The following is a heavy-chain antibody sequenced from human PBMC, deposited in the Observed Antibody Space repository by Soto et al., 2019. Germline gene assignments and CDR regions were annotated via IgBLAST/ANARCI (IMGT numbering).Heavy chain of an antibody. Sequence: SETLSLTCTVSGGSISSYYWSWIRQPPGKGLEWIGYIYYSGSTNYNPSLKSRVTISVDTSKNQFSLKLSSVTAADTAVYYCARIGSDIVATLDWLDPWGKGTRVTVSS. CDR2: IYYSGST. J-gene: IGHJ5*02. CDR3: ARIGSDIVATLDWLDP. V-gene: IGHV4-59*01. D-gene: IGHD5-12*01. CDR1: GGSISSYY.